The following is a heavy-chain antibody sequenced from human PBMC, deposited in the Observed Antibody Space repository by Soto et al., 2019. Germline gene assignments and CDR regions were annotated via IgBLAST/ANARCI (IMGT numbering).Heavy chain of an antibody. D-gene: IGHD6-13*01. Sequence: SETLSLTCTVSGGSMSSYYWNWMRQPPGKGLEWIGYIYYSGSTTYNPSLKSRVTISVDSSKNQFSLRVSSATAADTAVYYCAGVRGTAGKRYFDYWGQGTLVTVSS. CDR3: AGVRGTAGKRYFDY. V-gene: IGHV4-59*01. CDR2: IYYSGST. J-gene: IGHJ4*02. CDR1: GGSMSSYY.